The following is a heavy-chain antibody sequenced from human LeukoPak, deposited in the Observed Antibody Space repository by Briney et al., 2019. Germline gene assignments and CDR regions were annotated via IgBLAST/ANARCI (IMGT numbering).Heavy chain of an antibody. CDR1: GFTFSNYW. CDR2: IKQDGSEK. CDR3: AKDRATYYDISYYFDY. D-gene: IGHD3-9*01. V-gene: IGHV3-7*01. J-gene: IGHJ4*02. Sequence: GGSLRLSCAASGFTFSNYWMSWVRQAPGKGLEWVANIKQDGSEKFYVDSVKGRFTISRDNAKKSLYLQMNSLRAEDTAVYYCAKDRATYYDISYYFDYWGQGTLVTVSS.